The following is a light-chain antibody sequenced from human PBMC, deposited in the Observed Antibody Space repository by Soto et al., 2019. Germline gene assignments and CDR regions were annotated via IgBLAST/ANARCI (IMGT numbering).Light chain of an antibody. J-gene: IGLJ1*01. CDR2: DVN. CDR3: CSYADTSTYL. Sequence: QSALTQPRSVSGSPGQSVTISCTGTSGDVGAYNYISWYQQHPGKAPKFLIYDVNKRPSGVPDRFFGSKSGNTASLTISGLQPEDDADYSCCSYADTSTYLLGPGTQVTVL. CDR1: SGDVGAYNY. V-gene: IGLV2-11*01.